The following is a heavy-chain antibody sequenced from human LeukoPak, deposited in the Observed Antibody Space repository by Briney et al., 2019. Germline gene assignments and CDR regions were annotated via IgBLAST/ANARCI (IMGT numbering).Heavy chain of an antibody. CDR1: GFTFSSYA. CDR3: ARGLAAAGTAIFDS. D-gene: IGHD6-13*01. V-gene: IGHV3-7*01. CDR2: IKQDGSEK. J-gene: IGHJ4*02. Sequence: GGSLRLSCAASGFTFSSYAMSWVRQAPGRGLEWVANIKQDGSEKYYVDSVRGRFTISRDNAKNSLYLQMNSLGAEDTAVYYCARGLAAAGTAIFDSWGQGTLVTVSS.